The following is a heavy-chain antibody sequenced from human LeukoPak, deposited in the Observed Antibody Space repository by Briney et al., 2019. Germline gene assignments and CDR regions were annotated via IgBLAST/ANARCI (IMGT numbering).Heavy chain of an antibody. CDR3: AVTMNNWFDP. D-gene: IGHD3-22*01. CDR2: INHSGST. V-gene: IGHV4-34*01. CDR1: GGSFSGYY. J-gene: IGHJ5*02. Sequence: SETLSLTCAVYGGSFSGYYWSWIRQPPGKGLEWIGEINHSGSTNYNPSLKSRVTISVDTSKNQFSLKLSSVTAADTAVYYRAVTMNNWFDPWGQGTLVTVSS.